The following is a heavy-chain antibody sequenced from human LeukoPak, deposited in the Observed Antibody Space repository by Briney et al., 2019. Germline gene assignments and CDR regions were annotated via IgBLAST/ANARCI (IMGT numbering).Heavy chain of an antibody. CDR2: INWDGSST. J-gene: IGHJ4*02. D-gene: IGHD3-10*01. V-gene: IGHV3-20*04. CDR1: GFTLSSYS. CDR3: AKGKPRGDYYGSGIYFYFDY. Sequence: PGGSLRLSCAASGFTLSSYSMNWVRQAPGKGLEWVSGINWDGSSTGYADSVKGRFIISRDNAKNSLYLQMNSLKAEDTALYFCAKGKPRGDYYGSGIYFYFDYWGQGALVTVSS.